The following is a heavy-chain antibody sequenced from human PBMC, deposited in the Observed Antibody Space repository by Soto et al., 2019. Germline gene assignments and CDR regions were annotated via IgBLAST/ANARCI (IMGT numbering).Heavy chain of an antibody. CDR2: IWYDGSNK. V-gene: IGHV3-33*01. Sequence: QVQLVESGGGVVQPGRSLRLSCAASGFTFSSYGMHWVRQAPGKGLEWVAVIWYDGSNKYYADSVKGRFTISRDNSKNTLYLQMNSLRAEDTAVYYCARVSDYGGHDAFDIWGQGTMVTVSS. D-gene: IGHD4-17*01. CDR3: ARVSDYGGHDAFDI. CDR1: GFTFSSYG. J-gene: IGHJ3*02.